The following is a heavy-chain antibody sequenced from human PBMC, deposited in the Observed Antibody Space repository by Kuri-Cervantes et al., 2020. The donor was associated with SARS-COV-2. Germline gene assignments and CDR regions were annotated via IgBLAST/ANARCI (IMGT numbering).Heavy chain of an antibody. CDR1: GFLFSASA. V-gene: IGHV3-23*01. J-gene: IGHJ4*02. Sequence: GESLKISCEVSGFLFSASAIHWVRQAPGKGLEWVSAISGSGGSTYYADSVKGRFTISRDNSKNTLYLQMNSLKTEDTAVYYCTTLIDYWGQGALVTVSS. CDR3: TTLIDY. CDR2: ISGSGGST.